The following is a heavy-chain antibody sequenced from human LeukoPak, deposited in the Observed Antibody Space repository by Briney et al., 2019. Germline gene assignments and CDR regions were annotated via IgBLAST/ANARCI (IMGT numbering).Heavy chain of an antibody. CDR2: IASDGSST. J-gene: IGHJ4*02. Sequence: PGGSLRLSCAASGFTFSSYWMNWVRQAPGKGLVWVSRIASDGSSTTYADSVKGRFSISRGNAKNTLYLQMNSLRVEDTAFYYCARDLAYSRLDYWGQGMLVTVSS. CDR3: ARDLAYSRLDY. D-gene: IGHD5-18*01. V-gene: IGHV3-74*01. CDR1: GFTFSSYW.